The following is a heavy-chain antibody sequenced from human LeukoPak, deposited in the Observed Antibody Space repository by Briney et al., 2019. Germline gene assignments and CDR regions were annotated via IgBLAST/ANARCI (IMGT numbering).Heavy chain of an antibody. J-gene: IGHJ4*02. CDR2: ISSGSTTI. CDR1: GFTLSSYS. D-gene: IGHD6-19*01. Sequence: PGGSLRLSCATSGFTLSSYSMTWVRQAPGKGLEWVSYISSGSTTIYYADSVKGRFTISRDNAKNSLYLQMNSLSAEDTAVYYCARDVEQWLVRVYYFDYWGQGTLVTVSS. CDR3: ARDVEQWLVRVYYFDY. V-gene: IGHV3-48*01.